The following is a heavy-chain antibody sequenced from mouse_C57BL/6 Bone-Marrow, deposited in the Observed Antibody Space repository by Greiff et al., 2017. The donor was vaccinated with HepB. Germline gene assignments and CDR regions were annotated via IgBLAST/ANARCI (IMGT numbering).Heavy chain of an antibody. CDR3: ARPLYDYHLDY. CDR2: IYPGDGDT. V-gene: IGHV1-80*01. J-gene: IGHJ2*01. CDR1: GYAFSSYW. D-gene: IGHD2-4*01. Sequence: QVQLQQSGAELVKPGASVKISCKASGYAFSSYWMNWVKQRPGKGLEWIGQIYPGDGDTNYNGKFKGKATLTADKSSSTAYMQLSSLTSEDSAVYFCARPLYDYHLDYWGQGTTLTVSS.